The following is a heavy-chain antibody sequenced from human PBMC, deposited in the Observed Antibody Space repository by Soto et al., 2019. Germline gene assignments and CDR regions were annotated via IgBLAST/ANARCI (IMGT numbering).Heavy chain of an antibody. CDR3: AHIVVACLGYYFDY. CDR2: IYWDVGK. J-gene: IGHJ4*02. Sequence: QITLKESGPTLLKPTQTLTLPCNIPGFSLSSTRMAVAWIRHPPGKALEWLALIYWDVGKSYSPFLKSRLTITKDTSKNQVVHTMSNMYPVDTARYYCAHIVVACLGYYFDYWGQGTLVTVSS. D-gene: IGHD5-12*01. V-gene: IGHV2-5*02. CDR1: GFSLSSTRMA.